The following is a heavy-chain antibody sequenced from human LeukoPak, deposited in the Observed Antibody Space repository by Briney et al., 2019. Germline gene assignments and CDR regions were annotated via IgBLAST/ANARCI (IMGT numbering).Heavy chain of an antibody. CDR3: ARETGYRYDY. V-gene: IGHV4-59*01. CDR2: ISYSGST. D-gene: IGHD5-18*01. CDR1: GDSITSYY. J-gene: IGHJ4*02. Sequence: SVTLSLMCTVSGDSITSYYWSWIRQPPGKGPEWIGSISYSGSTTYNPSLKSRVTISVDTSKNPFSLKLSSVPAADTALYYCARETGYRYDYWGQGTLVTVSS.